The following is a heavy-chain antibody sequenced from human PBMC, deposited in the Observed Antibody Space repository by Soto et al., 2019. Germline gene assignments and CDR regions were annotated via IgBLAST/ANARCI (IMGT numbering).Heavy chain of an antibody. CDR2: IIPIFGTA. J-gene: IGHJ4*02. D-gene: IGHD2-2*01. CDR1: GGTFSSYA. CDR3: ARGPPDIVVVPAATNFDY. V-gene: IGHV1-69*13. Sequence: SVKVSCKASGGTFSSYAISWVRQAPGQGXEWMGGIIPIFGTANYAQKFQGRVTITADESTSTAYMELSSLRSEDTAVYYCARGPPDIVVVPAATNFDYWGQGTLVTVSS.